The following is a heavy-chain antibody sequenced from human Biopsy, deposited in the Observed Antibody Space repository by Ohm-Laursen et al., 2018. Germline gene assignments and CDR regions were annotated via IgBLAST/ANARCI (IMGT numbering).Heavy chain of an antibody. CDR2: ISYDGSNK. CDR1: GFTFSSYG. D-gene: IGHD1-1*01. CDR3: AKGRVGNSGSLDI. Sequence: SLRLSCAASGFTFSSYGMHWVRQAPGKGLEWVAVISYDGSNKYYADSVKGRFTISRDNSKNTLYLQMNSLRAEDTAIYYCAKGRVGNSGSLDIWGHGTMVIVSS. V-gene: IGHV3-30*18. J-gene: IGHJ3*02.